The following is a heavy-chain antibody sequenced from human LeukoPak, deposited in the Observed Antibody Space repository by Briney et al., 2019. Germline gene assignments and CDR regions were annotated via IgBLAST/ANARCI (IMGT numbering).Heavy chain of an antibody. CDR1: GFTFSSYA. J-gene: IGHJ6*03. V-gene: IGHV3-30*04. CDR2: ISYDGSNK. CDR3: AREAHYDSKYYYYYMDV. Sequence: PGGSLRLSCAASGFTFSSYAMHWVRQAPGKGLEWVAVISYDGSNKYYADSVKGRFTISRDNSKNTLYLQMNSLRAEDTAVYYCAREAHYDSKYYYYYMDVWGKGTTVTVSS. D-gene: IGHD3-22*01.